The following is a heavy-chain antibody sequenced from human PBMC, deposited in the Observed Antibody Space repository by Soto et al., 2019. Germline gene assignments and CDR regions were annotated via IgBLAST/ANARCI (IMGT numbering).Heavy chain of an antibody. V-gene: IGHV1-69*06. CDR2: IIPIFGTA. CDR1: GGTFSSYA. CDR3: ARAGGQRTRIVGGTSYYYYYGMDV. D-gene: IGHD3-22*01. J-gene: IGHJ6*02. Sequence: AASVKVSCKASGGTFSSYAISWVRQAPGQGLEWMGGIIPIFGTANYAQKFQGRVTITADKSTSKAYMELSSLRSEGTAVYYCARAGGQRTRIVGGTSYYYYYGMDVWGQGTTVTVSS.